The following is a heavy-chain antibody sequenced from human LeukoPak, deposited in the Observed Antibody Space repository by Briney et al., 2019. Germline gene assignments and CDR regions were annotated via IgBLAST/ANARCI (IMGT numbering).Heavy chain of an antibody. V-gene: IGHV1-46*01. D-gene: IGHD3-9*01. J-gene: IGHJ6*02. CDR1: GYTFTSYY. Sequence: ASVKVSCKASGYTFTSYYMHWVRQAPGQGLEWMGIINPSGGSTSYAQKFQGRVTMTRDTSTSTVYMELSSLRSEDTAVYYCARGGVYYDILTGQGYIYYYYGMDVWGQGTTVTVSS. CDR3: ARGGVYYDILTGQGYIYYYYGMDV. CDR2: INPSGGST.